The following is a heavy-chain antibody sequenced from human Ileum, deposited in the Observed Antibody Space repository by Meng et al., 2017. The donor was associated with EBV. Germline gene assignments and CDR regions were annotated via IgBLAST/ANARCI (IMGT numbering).Heavy chain of an antibody. CDR1: GYTFTGYY. J-gene: IGHJ4*02. Sequence: QVQLVQSGAEVKRPXXSGKVSCKASGYTFTGYYMQWVRQAPGQGLEWMGRINPNNGGANYAQQFQGRVTMTTDTSISTAYMELSRLRSDDTAVYYCARDLSGYYSFVDYWGQGPLGTVSS. CDR2: INPNNGGA. CDR3: ARDLSGYYSFVDY. D-gene: IGHD3-22*01. V-gene: IGHV1-2*06.